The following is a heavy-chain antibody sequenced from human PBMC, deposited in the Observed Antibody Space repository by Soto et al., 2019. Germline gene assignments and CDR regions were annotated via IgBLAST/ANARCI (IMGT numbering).Heavy chain of an antibody. CDR2: ISDHGTYA. CDR1: GFSFSDYY. V-gene: IGHV3-11*06. CDR3: AREVRGRGYPNWFDP. J-gene: IGHJ5*02. D-gene: IGHD5-18*01. Sequence: GGSLRLSCTASGFSFSDYYMRWIRQAPGRGLEWVSYISDHGTYADCSDSVRGRFTVSRDNAKNSLFLQMNSLRVEDTAVYYCAREVRGRGYPNWFDPWGQGTLVTVSS.